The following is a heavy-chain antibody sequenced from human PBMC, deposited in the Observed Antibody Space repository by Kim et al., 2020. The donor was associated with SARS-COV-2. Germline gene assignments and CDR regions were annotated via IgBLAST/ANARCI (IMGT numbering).Heavy chain of an antibody. CDR1: GGSISTYY. V-gene: IGHV4-59*08. CDR3: ARLMNSGWYGYDY. CDR2: IYYSGST. J-gene: IGHJ4*02. Sequence: SETLSLTCTVSGGSISTYYWSWIRQPPGKGLEWIGYIYYSGSTNYNPSLKSRVTISVDTSKNQLSLKLSSVTATDTAVYYCARLMNSGWYGYDYWGQGTLVTVSS. D-gene: IGHD6-19*01.